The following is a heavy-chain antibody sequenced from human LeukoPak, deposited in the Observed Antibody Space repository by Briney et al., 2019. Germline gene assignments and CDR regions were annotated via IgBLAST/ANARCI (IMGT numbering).Heavy chain of an antibody. CDR1: GGYISSYY. CDR3: ARGDRIATN. Sequence: SETLSLTCTVSGGYISSYYWSWIRQPPGKGLEWIGYIFNSGSTNYNPSLKSRVTISVDTSKNQFSLKLSSVTAADTAVYYCARGDRIATNWGQGTLVTVSS. V-gene: IGHV4-59*01. CDR2: IFNSGST. J-gene: IGHJ4*02. D-gene: IGHD6-13*01.